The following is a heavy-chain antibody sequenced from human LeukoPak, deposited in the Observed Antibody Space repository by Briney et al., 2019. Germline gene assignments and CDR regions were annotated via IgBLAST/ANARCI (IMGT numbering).Heavy chain of an antibody. D-gene: IGHD2-2*02. CDR2: IIPIFGTA. CDR3: ARDQRDIVVVPAAIRSYYYYYYMDV. J-gene: IGHJ6*03. Sequence: ASVKVSCKASGGTFSSYAISWVRQAPGQGLEWMGGIIPIFGTANYAQKFQGRVTITADESTSTAYMELSSLRSEDTAVYYCARDQRDIVVVPAAIRSYYYYYYMDVWGKGTSVTVSS. CDR1: GGTFSSYA. V-gene: IGHV1-69*13.